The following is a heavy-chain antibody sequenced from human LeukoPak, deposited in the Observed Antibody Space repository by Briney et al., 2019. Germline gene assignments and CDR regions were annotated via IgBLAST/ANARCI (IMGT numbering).Heavy chain of an antibody. CDR1: GFTFSNDW. CDR2: IKQDGSEQ. CDR3: ARGVSKNP. Sequence: GGSLRLSCAASGFTFSNDWMTWVRQAPGKGLEWVANIKQDGSEQNYVDSVKGRFTISRDNAKNSVYLQMSSLRAKDTAVYYCARGVSKNPWGQGTLVTVSS. V-gene: IGHV3-7*01. J-gene: IGHJ5*02.